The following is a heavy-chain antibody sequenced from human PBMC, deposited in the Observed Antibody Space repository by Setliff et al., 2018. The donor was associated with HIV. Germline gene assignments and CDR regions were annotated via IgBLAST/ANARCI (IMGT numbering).Heavy chain of an antibody. J-gene: IGHJ5*02. CDR2: VYTSGTT. CDR3: AIQRGHIDWYRSFDN. V-gene: IGHV4-61*02. D-gene: IGHD3-9*01. Sequence: PSETLSLTCTVSGGSISTDSYYWGWIRQPAGKGLEWIGVVYTSGTTDYNPSLKSRATLSVETSKKQFSLNLTSVTAADTAMYFCAIQRGHIDWYRSFDNWGQGKLVTVSS. CDR1: GGSISTDSYY.